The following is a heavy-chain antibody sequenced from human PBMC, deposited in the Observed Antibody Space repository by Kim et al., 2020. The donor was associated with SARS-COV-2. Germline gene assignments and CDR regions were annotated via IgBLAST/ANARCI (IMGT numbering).Heavy chain of an antibody. J-gene: IGHJ4*02. CDR3: ARGRLIDY. CDR2: GST. Sequence: GSTNYNHSLKSRVTISVDTSKNQFSLKLSSVTAADTAVYYCARGRLIDYWGQGTLVTVSS. V-gene: IGHV4-34*13.